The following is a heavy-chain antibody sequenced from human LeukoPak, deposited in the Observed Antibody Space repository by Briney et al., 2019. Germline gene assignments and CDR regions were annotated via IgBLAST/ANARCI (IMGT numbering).Heavy chain of an antibody. CDR1: GFTFSSYA. V-gene: IGHV3-48*03. Sequence: RTGGSLRLSCAASGFTFSSYAMIWVRQAPGKGLEWVSYISGTGTRIYYADSVKGRFTISRDNAKNSLYLQMNSLRADDTALYYCARDLASGYRYDYWGQGILVTVSS. D-gene: IGHD3-3*01. CDR2: ISGTGTRI. CDR3: ARDLASGYRYDY. J-gene: IGHJ4*02.